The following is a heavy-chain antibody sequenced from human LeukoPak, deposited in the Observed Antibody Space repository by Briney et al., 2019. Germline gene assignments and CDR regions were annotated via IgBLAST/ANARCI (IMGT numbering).Heavy chain of an antibody. J-gene: IGHJ3*02. CDR2: IYYSGST. V-gene: IGHV4-31*03. CDR1: GGSIRSGGYY. Sequence: SETLSLTCTVSGGSIRSGGYYWSWIRQQPGKGLEWIGYIYYSGSTYYNPSLKSRVTISVDTSKNQFSLKLSSVTAADTAVYYCARDRTGYCSSTSCARGAFDIWGQGTMVTVSS. D-gene: IGHD2-2*01. CDR3: ARDRTGYCSSTSCARGAFDI.